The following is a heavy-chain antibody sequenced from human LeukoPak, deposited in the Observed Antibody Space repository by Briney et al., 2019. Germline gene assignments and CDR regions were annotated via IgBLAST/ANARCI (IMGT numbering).Heavy chain of an antibody. Sequence: PSQTLSLTHTVSGGSISSGSYYWSWIRQPAGKGLEWIGRIYTSGSTNYSLSIKSRVTISVGPSKNHFSLKLSSVAAADTGVDAGARIASGGAGYDYWGQRTLVTVSS. J-gene: IGHJ4*02. D-gene: IGHD3-10*01. V-gene: IGHV4-61*02. CDR1: GGSISSGSYY. CDR2: IYTSGST. CDR3: ARIASGGAGYDY.